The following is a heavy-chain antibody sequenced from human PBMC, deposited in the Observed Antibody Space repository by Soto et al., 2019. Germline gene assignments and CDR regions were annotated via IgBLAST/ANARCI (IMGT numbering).Heavy chain of an antibody. CDR1: GFTVSSNY. V-gene: IGHV3-66*01. D-gene: IGHD3-9*01. CDR3: GRGSEYFALDY. J-gene: IGHJ4*02. Sequence: GGSLRLSCAASGFTVSSNYMSWVRQAPGKGLEWVSVIYSGGSTYYADSVKGRFTISRDNSKNTLYLQMNSLRAEDTAVYYCGRGSEYFALDYWGQGTLVTVSS. CDR2: IYSGGST.